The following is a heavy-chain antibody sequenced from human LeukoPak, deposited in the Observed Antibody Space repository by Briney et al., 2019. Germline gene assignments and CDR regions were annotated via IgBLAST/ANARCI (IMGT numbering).Heavy chain of an antibody. CDR2: IWYDGSNK. V-gene: IGHV3-33*01. J-gene: IGHJ4*02. D-gene: IGHD1-7*01. CDR3: ARLELLVGFFDY. Sequence: GSLRLSCAASGFTFSSYGMHWVRQAPGKGLEWVAVIWYDGSNKYYADSVKGRFTISRDNSKNTPYLQMNSLRAEDTAVYYCARLELLVGFFDYWGQGTLVTVSS. CDR1: GFTFSSYG.